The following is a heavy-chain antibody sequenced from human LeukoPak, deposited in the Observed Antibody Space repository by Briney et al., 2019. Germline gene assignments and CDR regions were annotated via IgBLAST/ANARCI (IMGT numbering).Heavy chain of an antibody. J-gene: IGHJ4*02. CDR2: ISNNGGST. V-gene: IGHV3-23*01. CDR3: AKPFVDHWLVDY. Sequence: GGSLRLSCAASGFPFSSYAMSCVRQAPGKGLEWVSSISNNGGSTYCADSVKGRFTISRDNSKNTLYLQMNSLRAEDTAVYYCAKPFVDHWLVDYWGQGTLVTVSS. CDR1: GFPFSSYA. D-gene: IGHD6-19*01.